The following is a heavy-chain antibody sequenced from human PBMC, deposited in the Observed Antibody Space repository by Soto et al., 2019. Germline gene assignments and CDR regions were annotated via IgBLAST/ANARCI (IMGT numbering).Heavy chain of an antibody. CDR1: GDSVSSNSAA. D-gene: IGHD5-18*01. Sequence: SQTRSLTCAISGDSVSSNSAAWNWIRQSPSRGLEWLGRTYYRSKWYNDYAVSVKSRITINPDTSKNQFSLQLNSVTPEDTAVYSCPRDRIQLWFRSYYYYGMEVWGQGTTVTVSS. CDR3: PRDRIQLWFRSYYYYGMEV. J-gene: IGHJ6*02. V-gene: IGHV6-1*01. CDR2: TYYRSKWYN.